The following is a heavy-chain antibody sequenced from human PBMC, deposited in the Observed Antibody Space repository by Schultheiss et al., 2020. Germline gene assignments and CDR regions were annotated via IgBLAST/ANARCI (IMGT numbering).Heavy chain of an antibody. CDR2: IDWDDDK. Sequence: SGPTLVKPTQTLTLTCTFSGFSLSTSGVGVGWIRQPPGKALEWLALIDWDDDKYYSTSLKTRLTISKDTSKNQVVLTMTNMDPVDTATYYCARTGYSSSWTDFDYWGQGTLVTVSS. CDR3: ARTGYSSSWTDFDY. V-gene: IGHV2-70*01. D-gene: IGHD6-13*01. J-gene: IGHJ4*02. CDR1: GFSLSTSGVG.